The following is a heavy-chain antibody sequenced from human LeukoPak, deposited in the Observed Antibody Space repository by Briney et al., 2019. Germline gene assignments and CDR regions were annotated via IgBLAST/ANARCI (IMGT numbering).Heavy chain of an antibody. J-gene: IGHJ4*02. Sequence: PGGSLRLSCAASGFTFRSNALSWVRRAPGKGLEWVSAFSGSGGSTYYADSVKGRFTISRDNSKNTLYLQMNSLRAEDTAVYYCAKDVGYYYDSSGYSDYWGQGTLVTVSS. CDR3: AKDVGYYYDSSGYSDY. CDR2: FSGSGGST. D-gene: IGHD3-22*01. V-gene: IGHV3-23*01. CDR1: GFTFRSNA.